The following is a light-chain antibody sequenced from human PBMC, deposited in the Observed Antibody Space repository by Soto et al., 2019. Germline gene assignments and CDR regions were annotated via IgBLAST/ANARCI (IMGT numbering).Light chain of an antibody. CDR1: QSVSTK. J-gene: IGKJ4*01. V-gene: IGKV3-15*01. Sequence: EIVMTQSPATLSVSPGERATLSCRASQSVSTKLAWYKQKPGQAPRLLIYGASTRATGTPARFSGSGSGTEFTHTISSLQSEDFAVYYCQHYNNWPLTFGGGTKVDIK. CDR2: GAS. CDR3: QHYNNWPLT.